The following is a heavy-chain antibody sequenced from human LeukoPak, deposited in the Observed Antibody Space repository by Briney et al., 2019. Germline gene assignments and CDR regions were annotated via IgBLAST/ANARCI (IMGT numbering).Heavy chain of an antibody. J-gene: IGHJ5*02. V-gene: IGHV1-8*03. Sequence: ASVKVSCKASGYTFTSYDINWVRQATGQGLEWMGWVNPNSGNTGYAQKFQGRVTIARNTSISTAYMELSSLRSEDTAVYYCARAEDDYGNEAGFDPWGQGTLVTVSS. D-gene: IGHD4-17*01. CDR3: ARAEDDYGNEAGFDP. CDR1: GYTFTSYD. CDR2: VNPNSGNT.